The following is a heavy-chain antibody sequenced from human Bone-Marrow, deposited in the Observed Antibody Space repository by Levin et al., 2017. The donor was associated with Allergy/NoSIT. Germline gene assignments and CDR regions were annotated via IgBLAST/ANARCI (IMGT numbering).Heavy chain of an antibody. J-gene: IGHJ4*02. CDR2: IWYDGSNK. Sequence: QSGGSLRLSCAASGFTFSSYGMHWVRQAPGKGLEWVAVIWYDGSNKYYADSVKGRFTISRDNSKNTLYLQMNSLRAEDTAVYYCARDHGSSGWYDPLGYWGQGTLVTVSS. V-gene: IGHV3-33*01. CDR1: GFTFSSYG. CDR3: ARDHGSSGWYDPLGY. D-gene: IGHD6-19*01.